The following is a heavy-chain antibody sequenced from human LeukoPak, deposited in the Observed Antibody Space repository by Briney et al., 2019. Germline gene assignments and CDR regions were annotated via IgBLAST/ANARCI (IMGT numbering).Heavy chain of an antibody. CDR1: GFTFSNAW. D-gene: IGHD3-22*01. V-gene: IGHV3-15*07. J-gene: IGHJ5*02. CDR2: IRSNSDGGTI. Sequence: GGSLRLSCATSGFTFSNAWMNWVGPAPGKGLEWVGRIRSNSDGGTIDYAAPVKGRFTLSRDDSKTTLYLQMNSLQTEDTAVYYCATDFYDSTWGQGTLVTVSS. CDR3: ATDFYDST.